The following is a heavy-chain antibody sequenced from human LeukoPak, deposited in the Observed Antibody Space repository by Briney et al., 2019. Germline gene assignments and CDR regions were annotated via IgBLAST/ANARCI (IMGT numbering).Heavy chain of an antibody. CDR2: ISAYNGNT. D-gene: IGHD3-22*01. Sequence: ASVKVSCKASGYTFTSYGISWVRQAPGQGLEWMGWISAYNGNTNYAQKFQGRVTITRDTSTSTVYMELSSLRSEDTAVYYCARDGALVVVTPSNVDYWGQGTLVTVSS. V-gene: IGHV1-18*01. CDR3: ARDGALVVVTPSNVDY. CDR1: GYTFTSYG. J-gene: IGHJ4*02.